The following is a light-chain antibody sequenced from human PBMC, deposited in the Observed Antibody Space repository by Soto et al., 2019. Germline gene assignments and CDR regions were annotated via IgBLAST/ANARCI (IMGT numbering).Light chain of an antibody. CDR2: GAS. Sequence: EIVMTQFPATLAVSPGERAALSCRASQSVSSNLAWYQQRPGQAPRLLIYGASTRATGIPARFSGSGSGTEFTLTISSLQSEDFAVYYCQQYNDWWTF. CDR1: QSVSSN. J-gene: IGKJ1*01. V-gene: IGKV3-15*01. CDR3: QQYNDWWT.